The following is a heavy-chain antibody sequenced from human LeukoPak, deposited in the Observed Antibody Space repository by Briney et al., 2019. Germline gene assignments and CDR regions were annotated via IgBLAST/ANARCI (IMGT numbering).Heavy chain of an antibody. J-gene: IGHJ1*01. D-gene: IGHD3-22*01. Sequence: PGGSLSLSCAVSGFTFSSYAMHWVRQAPGKGLEWVAVISYDGRNKYYADSVKGRFTLFRDNANNPLYLQMDSLTAEETAVYYCAREGYYDSSGHWGQGALFTVSS. CDR1: GFTFSSYA. CDR3: AREGYYDSSGH. CDR2: ISYDGRNK. V-gene: IGHV3-30*04.